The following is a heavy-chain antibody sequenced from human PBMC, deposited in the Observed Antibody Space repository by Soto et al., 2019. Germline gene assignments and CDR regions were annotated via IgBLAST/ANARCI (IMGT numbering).Heavy chain of an antibody. V-gene: IGHV1-3*01. D-gene: IGHD3-22*01. CDR3: ARTLYYYDSSGYPYYFDY. Sequence: ASVKVSCKASGYTFTSYAMHWVRQAPGQRLEWMGWINAGNGNTKYSQKFQGRVTITRDTSASTAYMELSSLRSEDTAVYYCARTLYYYDSSGYPYYFDYWGQGTLVPVSS. J-gene: IGHJ4*02. CDR1: GYTFTSYA. CDR2: INAGNGNT.